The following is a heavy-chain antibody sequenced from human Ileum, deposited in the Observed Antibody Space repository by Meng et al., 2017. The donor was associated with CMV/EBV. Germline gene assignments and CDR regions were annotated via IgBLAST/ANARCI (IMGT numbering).Heavy chain of an antibody. J-gene: IGHJ4*02. CDR3: AKVGFEAGLWRRVY. Sequence: CAASGFTFSNYMGWVRQAPGKGLEWVSLLHVSGDTYYADSVKGRFTISRDNSKNTLYVEMNSLRPEDSAVYYCAKVGFEAGLWRRVYWGQGTLVTVSS. CDR1: GFTFSNY. CDR2: LHVSGDT. D-gene: IGHD3-3*01. V-gene: IGHV3-66*02.